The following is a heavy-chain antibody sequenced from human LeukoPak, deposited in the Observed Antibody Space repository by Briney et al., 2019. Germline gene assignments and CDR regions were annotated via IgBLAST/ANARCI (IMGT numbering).Heavy chain of an antibody. CDR3: ARPLLRYFDYAFDI. CDR1: GGSISTSSHY. CDR2: IYYSGST. V-gene: IGHV4-39*01. J-gene: IGHJ3*02. Sequence: SETLSLTCTVSGGSISTSSHYWGWIRQPPGKGLEWIGSIYYSGSTYYNPSLKSRVTISVDTSKNQFSLRLNSVTAADPAVYYCARPLLRYFDYAFDIWGQGTMVTVSS. D-gene: IGHD3-9*01.